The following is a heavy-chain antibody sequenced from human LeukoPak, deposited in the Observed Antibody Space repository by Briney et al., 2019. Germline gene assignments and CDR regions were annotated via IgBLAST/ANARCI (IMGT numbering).Heavy chain of an antibody. D-gene: IGHD3-10*01. CDR1: GYSISSGYY. CDR3: ARHEPRLWFGEGSFDY. V-gene: IGHV4-38-2*02. J-gene: IGHJ4*02. CDR2: IYHSGNT. Sequence: SETLSLTCTVSGYSISSGYYWGWIRQPPGKGLEWIGTIYHSGNTYYNPSLVSRVIILVDTSKNEFSLQLGSVTAADTAVYYCARHEPRLWFGEGSFDYWGQGTLVTVSS.